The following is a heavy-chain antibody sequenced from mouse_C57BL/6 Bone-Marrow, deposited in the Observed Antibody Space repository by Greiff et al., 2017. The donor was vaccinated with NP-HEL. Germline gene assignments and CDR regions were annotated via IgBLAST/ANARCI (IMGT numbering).Heavy chain of an antibody. J-gene: IGHJ4*01. CDR1: GFNFKDDY. CDR2: IDPENGDT. CDR3: TPVLQYRSNTMDY. D-gene: IGHD1-1*01. Sequence: VQLQESGAELVRPGASVKLSCTASGFNFKDDYMHWVKQRPEQGLEWIGWIDPENGDTDYAPKFQGKATLTVDTSSNTAYLQLSSLTSEDSAVYYCTPVLQYRSNTMDYWGQGTSVTVSS. V-gene: IGHV14-4*01.